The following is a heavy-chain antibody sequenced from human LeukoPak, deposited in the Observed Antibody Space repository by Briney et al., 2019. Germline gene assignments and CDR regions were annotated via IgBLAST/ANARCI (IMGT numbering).Heavy chain of an antibody. CDR2: TDTSGNYI. CDR1: GFTFSNYG. Sequence: GGSLRLSCEASGFTFSNYGMNWVRQAPGKGLEWVSFTDTSGNYIYYGDSVKGRFTISRDNARNLLFLQMNGLRAEDTAVCYCARGRSITLLRGVAMSDGFDIWGQGAMVAVSS. D-gene: IGHD3-10*01. CDR3: ARGRSITLLRGVAMSDGFDI. V-gene: IGHV3-21*06. J-gene: IGHJ3*02.